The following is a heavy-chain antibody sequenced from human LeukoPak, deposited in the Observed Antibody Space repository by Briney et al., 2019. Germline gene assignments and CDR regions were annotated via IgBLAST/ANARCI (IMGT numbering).Heavy chain of an antibody. J-gene: IGHJ4*02. D-gene: IGHD3-10*01. CDR2: ISSSSSYI. CDR3: ARHKAILGSGSWPLDY. Sequence: AGGSLRLSCAASGFTFSSYSMNWVRQAPGKGLEWVSSISSSSSYIYYADSVKGRFTISRDNAKNSLYLQMNSLRAEDTAVYYCARHKAILGSGSWPLDYWGQGTLVTVSS. V-gene: IGHV3-21*01. CDR1: GFTFSSYS.